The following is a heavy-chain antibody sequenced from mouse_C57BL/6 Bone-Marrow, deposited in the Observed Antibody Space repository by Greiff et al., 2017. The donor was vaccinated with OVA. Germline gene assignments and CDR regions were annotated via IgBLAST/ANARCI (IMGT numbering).Heavy chain of an antibody. V-gene: IGHV1-31*01. D-gene: IGHD2-2*01. CDR2: IYPYNGVS. J-gene: IGHJ3*01. CDR3: ARDMVTTGGFAY. CDR1: GYSFTGYY. Sequence: EVQVVESGPALVKPGASVNISCKASGYSFTGYYMHWVKQSHGNILDWIGYIYPYNGVSSYNQKFKGKATLTVDKSSSTAYMELRSLTSEDSAVYYCARDMVTTGGFAYWGKGTLVTVSA.